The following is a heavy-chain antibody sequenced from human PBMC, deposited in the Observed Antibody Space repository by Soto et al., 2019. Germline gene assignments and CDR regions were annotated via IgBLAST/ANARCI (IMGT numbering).Heavy chain of an antibody. CDR3: GKGSCSGGSCYIDDY. J-gene: IGHJ4*02. V-gene: IGHV3-23*01. CDR2: ISGSGGST. CDR1: GFTFSSYA. Sequence: EVQLLESGGGWVQPGGSLRLSCAASGFTFSSYAMSWVRQAPGKGLEWVSAISGSGGSTYYADSVKGRFTISRDNSKNPLYMQMNSLRAAATAVYYCGKGSCSGGSCYIDDYWGQGTLVTVSS. D-gene: IGHD2-15*01.